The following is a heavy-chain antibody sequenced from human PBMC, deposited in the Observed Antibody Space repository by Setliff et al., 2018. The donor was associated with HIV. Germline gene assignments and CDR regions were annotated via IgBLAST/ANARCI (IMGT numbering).Heavy chain of an antibody. CDR2: ISSSSSTI. D-gene: IGHD7-27*01. V-gene: IGHV3-48*01. J-gene: IGHJ4*02. Sequence: LRLSCAASGFTFSSYSMNWVRQAPGKGLEWVSYISSSSSTIYYADSVKGRFTISRDNSKNSLYRQMISLRAEDTALYYCARQGNWEFDYWGQGTLVTVSS. CDR1: GFTFSSYS. CDR3: ARQGNWEFDY.